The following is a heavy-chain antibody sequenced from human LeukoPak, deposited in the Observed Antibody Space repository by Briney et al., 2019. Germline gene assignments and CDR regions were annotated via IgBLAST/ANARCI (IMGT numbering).Heavy chain of an antibody. CDR1: GGTFSSYA. J-gene: IGHJ4*02. CDR3: ARERDGYCRY. CDR2: IIPILGIA. D-gene: IGHD5-12*01. Sequence: SVKVSCKASGGTFSSYAISWVRQAPGEGVEWMGRIIPILGIANYAQKFQGRVTITADKSTSTAYMELSSLRSEDTAVYYCARERDGYCRYWGQGTLVTVSS. V-gene: IGHV1-69*04.